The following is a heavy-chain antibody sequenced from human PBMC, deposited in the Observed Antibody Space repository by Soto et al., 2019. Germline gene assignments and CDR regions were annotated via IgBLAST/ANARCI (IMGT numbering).Heavy chain of an antibody. D-gene: IGHD3-10*01. V-gene: IGHV3-7*01. CDR1: GFTFSSYW. J-gene: IGHJ6*03. CDR3: VKGVQDYYYYYYMDV. CDR2: IKQDGSEK. Sequence: GGSLRLSCAASGFTFSSYWMSWVRQAPGKGLEWVANIKQDGSEKYYVDSVKGRFTISRDNAKNSLYLQMNSLRAEDTAVYYCVKGVQDYYYYYYMDVWGKGTTVTVSS.